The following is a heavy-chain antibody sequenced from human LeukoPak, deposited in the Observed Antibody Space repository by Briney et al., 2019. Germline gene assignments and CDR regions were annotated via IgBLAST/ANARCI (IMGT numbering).Heavy chain of an antibody. CDR2: IYHSGST. V-gene: IGHV4-30-2*01. Sequence: TSETLSLTCAVSGGSISSGGYSWSWIRQPPGKSLEWIGYIYHSGSTYYNPSLKSRVTISVDRSKNRFSLKLSSVTAADTAVYYCARDFGDSSGYYIGAFDIWGQGTMVTVSS. CDR3: ARDFGDSSGYYIGAFDI. J-gene: IGHJ3*02. D-gene: IGHD3-22*01. CDR1: GGSISSGGYS.